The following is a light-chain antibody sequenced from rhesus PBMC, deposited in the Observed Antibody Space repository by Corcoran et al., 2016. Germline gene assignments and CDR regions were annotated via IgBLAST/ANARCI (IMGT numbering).Light chain of an antibody. V-gene: IGKV1-69*01. Sequence: DIQMTQSPSSLSASVGDRVTITCRASQGISNWLAWYQQKPGKAPKLLIYRASNLETGVPSRFSGSGSVTECTLTISSLQPEDIATYYCQQHDNAPPTFGQGTKVEIK. CDR1: QGISNW. J-gene: IGKJ1*01. CDR3: QQHDNAPPT. CDR2: RAS.